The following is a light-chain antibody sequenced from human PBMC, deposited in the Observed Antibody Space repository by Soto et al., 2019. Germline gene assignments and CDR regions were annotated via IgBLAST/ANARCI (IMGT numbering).Light chain of an antibody. CDR2: KAS. CDR3: QQYNSYLYT. Sequence: DIQMTQFPSTLSASVGDRVTITCRASQSISSWLAWYQQKPGKAPKLLIYKASSLESGVPSRFSGSGSGTEFTLTISSLQPYDFATYYCQQYNSYLYTFGQGTKLEIK. V-gene: IGKV1-5*03. CDR1: QSISSW. J-gene: IGKJ2*01.